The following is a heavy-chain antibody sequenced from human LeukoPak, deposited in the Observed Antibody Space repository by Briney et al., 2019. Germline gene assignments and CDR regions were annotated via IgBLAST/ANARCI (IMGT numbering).Heavy chain of an antibody. V-gene: IGHV3-74*01. J-gene: IGHJ4*02. CDR3: ARGGLGNGIDY. CDR2: INSDGSST. D-gene: IGHD1-1*01. Sequence: GGSLRLSCATSGFTFSRYWMHWVRQAPGKGLVWVSYINSDGSSTNYADSVKGRFTISRDNAKNTLYLQMNSLRAEDTAVYYCARGGLGNGIDYWGQGTLVTVSS. CDR1: GFTFSRYW.